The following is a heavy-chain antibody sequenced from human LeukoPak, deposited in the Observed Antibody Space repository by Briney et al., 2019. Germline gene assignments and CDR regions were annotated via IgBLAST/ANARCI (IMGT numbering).Heavy chain of an antibody. J-gene: IGHJ4*02. Sequence: GRSLRLSCAASEFIFSSYTMHWVRQVPGKGLEWVAIISYDGSNKYYADSVKGRFTISRDNSKNTLYLQMNSLRAEDTAVYYCARSFHRLRYFDCFDYWGQGTLVTVSS. D-gene: IGHD3-9*01. CDR2: ISYDGSNK. CDR3: ARSFHRLRYFDCFDY. V-gene: IGHV3-30-3*01. CDR1: EFIFSSYT.